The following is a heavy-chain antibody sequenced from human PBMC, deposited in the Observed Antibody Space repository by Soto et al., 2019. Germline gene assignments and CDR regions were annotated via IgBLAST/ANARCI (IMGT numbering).Heavy chain of an antibody. CDR3: AHKGGRGAGMDV. V-gene: IGHV2-5*02. J-gene: IGHJ6*02. D-gene: IGHD2-15*01. CDR1: GFSLTTRGVG. CDR2: MYWDGDK. Sequence: QITLKESGPTLVNPTQTLTLTCIFSGFSLTTRGVGVAWIRQPPGKALEWLALMYWDGDKRYSPLLKSRPTIXKXXSQHQVILTFTNEDPVDTGTYYCAHKGGRGAGMDVWGQGTTVTVSS.